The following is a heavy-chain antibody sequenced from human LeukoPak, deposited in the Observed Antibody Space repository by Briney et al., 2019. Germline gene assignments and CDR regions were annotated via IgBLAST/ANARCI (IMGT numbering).Heavy chain of an antibody. CDR1: GYTFTSYY. Sequence: ASVKVSCKASGYTFTSYYIHWVRQAPGQGLEWMGIINPSGGSISYAQRFQGRVTMTRDTSTSTVYMELSSLRSEDTAVYYCAREGVQKDAVAGFGSWFDPWGQGTLVTVSS. D-gene: IGHD6-19*01. CDR3: AREGVQKDAVAGFGSWFDP. J-gene: IGHJ5*02. V-gene: IGHV1-46*01. CDR2: INPSGGSI.